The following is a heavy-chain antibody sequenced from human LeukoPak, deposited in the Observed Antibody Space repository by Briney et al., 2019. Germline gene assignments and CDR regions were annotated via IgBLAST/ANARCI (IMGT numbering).Heavy chain of an antibody. D-gene: IGHD3-16*02. CDR2: ISSSGSTI. V-gene: IGHV3-48*03. Sequence: PGGSLRLSCAASGFTFSSYEMNRVRQAPGKGLEWVSYISSSGSTIYYADSVKGRFTISRDNAKNSLYLQMNSLRAEDTAVYYCARSRDYVWGSYRYRGAFDIWGQGTMVTVSS. J-gene: IGHJ3*02. CDR3: ARSRDYVWGSYRYRGAFDI. CDR1: GFTFSSYE.